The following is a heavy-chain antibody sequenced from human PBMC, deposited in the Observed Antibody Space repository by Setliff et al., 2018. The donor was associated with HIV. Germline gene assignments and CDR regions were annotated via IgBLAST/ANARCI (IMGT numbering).Heavy chain of an antibody. V-gene: IGHV3-13*01. CDR1: GFTFSDYD. CDR2: IGTGGDT. CDR3: ARSVIGYYYYGMDV. D-gene: IGHD3-10*01. J-gene: IGHJ6*02. Sequence: PGGSLRLSCEASGFTFSDYDFHWVRQAAGKGLEWVSAIGTGGDTYYVDSVKGRFTISRENARNSLYLQMNNVRAGDTAVYYCARSVIGYYYYGMDVWGQGTLVTVSS.